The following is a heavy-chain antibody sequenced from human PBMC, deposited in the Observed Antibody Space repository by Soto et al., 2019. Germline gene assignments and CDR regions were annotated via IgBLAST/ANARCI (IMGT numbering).Heavy chain of an antibody. J-gene: IGHJ4*02. CDR2: INSDGSST. Sequence: HPGGSLRLSCAASGFTFSSYWMHWVRQAPGKGLVWVSRINSDGSSTSYADSVKGRFTISRDNAKNTLYLQMNSLRAEDTAVYYCASVTENNIWGSYRYPLPDYWGQGTLVTVSS. CDR3: ASVTENNIWGSYRYPLPDY. V-gene: IGHV3-74*01. D-gene: IGHD3-16*02. CDR1: GFTFSSYW.